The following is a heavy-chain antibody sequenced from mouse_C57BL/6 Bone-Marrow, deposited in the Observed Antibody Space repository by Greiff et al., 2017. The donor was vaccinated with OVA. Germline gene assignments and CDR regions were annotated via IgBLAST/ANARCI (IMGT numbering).Heavy chain of an antibody. CDR3: ARDDGYFFEF. J-gene: IGHJ2*01. CDR1: GYTFTDYY. Sequence: QVQLQQSGAEVVRPGASVKLSCKASGYTFTDYYINWVKQRPGQGLEWIARIYPGSGNTNYNEKFKGKATLTAEKSSNTAYMQLSSLTSEDSAVYFCARDDGYFFEFWGQGTTLTVSS. CDR2: IYPGSGNT. D-gene: IGHD2-3*01. V-gene: IGHV1-76*01.